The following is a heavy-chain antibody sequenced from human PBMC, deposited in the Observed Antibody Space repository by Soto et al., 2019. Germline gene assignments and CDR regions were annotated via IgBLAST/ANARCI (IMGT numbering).Heavy chain of an antibody. V-gene: IGHV4-31*03. CDR3: AIAPETPPILGVVRPYFFDF. CDR2: IFYSDSF. J-gene: IGHJ4*02. CDR1: GGSISSGGSY. D-gene: IGHD2-21*01. Sequence: QVQLQESGPGLVKSSQTLSLTCTVSGGSISSGGSYWSWIRQRPGKGLEWIGYIFYSDSFYYTPSLKGRVVILADTSKNQFTLKLSSVTDADTAVYYCAIAPETPPILGVVRPYFFDFWGQGTRVTVSS.